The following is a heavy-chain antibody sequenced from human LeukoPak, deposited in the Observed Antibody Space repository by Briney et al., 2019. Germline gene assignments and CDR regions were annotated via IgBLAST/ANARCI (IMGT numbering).Heavy chain of an antibody. J-gene: IGHJ6*04. D-gene: IGHD3-10*02. CDR1: GFTFTDSY. V-gene: IGHV3/OR16-9*01. CDR2: ISGNGGDT. Sequence: GGSLRLSCAASGFTFTDSYMTWVRQAPGKGLEWLSYISGNGGDTNYADSVRGRFTIFRDNAQNSLYLQMNSPRVEDTAVYYCAELGITMIGGVWGKGTTVTISS. CDR3: AELGITMIGGV.